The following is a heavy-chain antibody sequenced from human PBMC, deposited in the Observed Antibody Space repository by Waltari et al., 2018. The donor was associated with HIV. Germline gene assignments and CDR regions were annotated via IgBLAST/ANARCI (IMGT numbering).Heavy chain of an antibody. D-gene: IGHD1-26*01. CDR3: ARDVGP. CDR2: SNSDGSST. J-gene: IGHJ5*02. Sequence: VQPVEYGGGLVARVGSLEPYCAAFGLPISRIWMHWVRQAPGKGLVWVSRSNSDGSSTSYADSVKGRFTSSRDNAKNTLYLQMNSLRAEDTAVYYCARDVGPWGQGTLVTGSS. V-gene: IGHV3-74*01. CDR1: GLPISRIW.